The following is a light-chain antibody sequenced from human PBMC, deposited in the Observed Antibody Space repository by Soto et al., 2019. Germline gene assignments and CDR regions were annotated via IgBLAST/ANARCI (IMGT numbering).Light chain of an antibody. Sequence: DIQMTQFPSTLSASVGDRVTITCRASQSISSWLAWYQQKPGKAPKVLIYKASSLESGVPSRFSGSGSGTEFTLTISSLQPDDFATYYCQQYNSYSATFGQGTKVEIK. CDR2: KAS. CDR3: QQYNSYSAT. V-gene: IGKV1-5*03. J-gene: IGKJ1*01. CDR1: QSISSW.